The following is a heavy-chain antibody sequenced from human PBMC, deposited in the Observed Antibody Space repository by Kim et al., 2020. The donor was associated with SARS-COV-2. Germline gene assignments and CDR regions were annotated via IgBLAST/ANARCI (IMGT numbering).Heavy chain of an antibody. J-gene: IGHJ4*02. V-gene: IGHV3-30*01. Sequence: YYANTGKGRFTISRDKSKNTLYLQMNSLRAEDKAVYYCARLITGTVQGDYWGQGTLVTVSS. CDR3: ARLITGTVQGDY. D-gene: IGHD1-20*01.